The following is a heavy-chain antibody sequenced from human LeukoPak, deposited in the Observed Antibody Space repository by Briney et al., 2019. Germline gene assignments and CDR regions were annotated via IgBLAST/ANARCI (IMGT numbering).Heavy chain of an antibody. CDR3: ARGGAGATTGPYDY. CDR2: INHDGSI. J-gene: IGHJ4*02. CDR1: GESFSGFY. Sequence: SETLSLTCAVSGESFSGFYWSWIRQSPGKGLEWIAEINHDGSINHTPSLKSRITISVDTTKRQFSLSLSSVTAADTAVYFCARGGAGATTGPYDYWGQGTLVTVSS. D-gene: IGHD1-26*01. V-gene: IGHV4-34*01.